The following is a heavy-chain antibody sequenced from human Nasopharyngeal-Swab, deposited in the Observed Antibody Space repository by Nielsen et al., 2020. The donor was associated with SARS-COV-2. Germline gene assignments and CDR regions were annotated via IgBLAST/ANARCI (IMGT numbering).Heavy chain of an antibody. V-gene: IGHV7-4-1*02. J-gene: IGHJ6*02. Sequence: WVRQAPGQGLEWMGWINTNTGTPTYAQGFTGRFVFSLDTSVSTAYLQISSLKAEDTAVYYCARVRDAYYDCWSGYGMDVWGQGTTVTVSS. D-gene: IGHD3-3*01. CDR3: ARVRDAYYDCWSGYGMDV. CDR2: INTNTGTP.